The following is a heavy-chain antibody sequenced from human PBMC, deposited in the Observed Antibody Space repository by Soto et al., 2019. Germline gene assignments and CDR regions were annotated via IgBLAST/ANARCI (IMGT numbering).Heavy chain of an antibody. Sequence: QVQLVQSGAEVKKPGASVKVSCKASGYTFTSYGISWVRQAPGQGLEWMGWISAYNGNTNYAQKLQGRVTMTTDTSTSTAHMELRSLRSDDTAVYYGAGITMVRGVIITWDYWGQGTLVTVSS. CDR3: AGITMVRGVIITWDY. J-gene: IGHJ4*02. D-gene: IGHD3-10*01. V-gene: IGHV1-18*01. CDR2: ISAYNGNT. CDR1: GYTFTSYG.